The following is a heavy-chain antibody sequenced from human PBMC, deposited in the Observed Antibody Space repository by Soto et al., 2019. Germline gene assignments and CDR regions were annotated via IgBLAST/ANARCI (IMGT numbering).Heavy chain of an antibody. Sequence: PSETLSLTCAVYGGSFSGYYWSWIRQPPGKGLEWIGEIGHSGSTIYNPSLESRVTISEDSSNNQFSLKLNSVTAADTAVYYCARQDRVVVEGRWFDPWGQGTLVTVSS. D-gene: IGHD2-15*01. CDR3: ARQDRVVVEGRWFDP. V-gene: IGHV4-34*01. CDR1: GGSFSGYY. J-gene: IGHJ5*02. CDR2: IGHSGST.